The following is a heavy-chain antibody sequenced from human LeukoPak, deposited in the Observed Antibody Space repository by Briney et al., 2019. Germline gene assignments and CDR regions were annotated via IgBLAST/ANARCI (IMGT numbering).Heavy chain of an antibody. Sequence: SETLSLTCTVSGGSISSYYWSWIRQPPGKGLEWIGYIYTSGSTNYNPSLKSRVTISVDTSKNQFSLKLSSVTAADTAVYYCANGGSIAVATPLDYWGQGTLVTVSS. J-gene: IGHJ4*02. CDR3: ANGGSIAVATPLDY. V-gene: IGHV4-4*09. CDR2: IYTSGST. D-gene: IGHD6-19*01. CDR1: GGSISSYY.